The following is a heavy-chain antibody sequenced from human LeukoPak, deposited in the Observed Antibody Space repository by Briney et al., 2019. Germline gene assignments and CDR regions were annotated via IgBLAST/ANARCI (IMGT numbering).Heavy chain of an antibody. J-gene: IGHJ4*02. D-gene: IGHD1-26*01. Sequence: PGGSLRLSCAASGFTFDDYSMNWVRQAPGKGLEWVSYISSSSSTIYYADSVKGRFAISRDNAKNSLYLQMNSLRAEDTAVYYCARSRAGSYFDYWGQGTLVTVSS. V-gene: IGHV3-48*01. CDR1: GFTFDDYS. CDR2: ISSSSSTI. CDR3: ARSRAGSYFDY.